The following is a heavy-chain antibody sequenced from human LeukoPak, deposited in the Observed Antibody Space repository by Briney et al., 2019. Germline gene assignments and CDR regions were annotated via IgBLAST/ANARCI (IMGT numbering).Heavy chain of an antibody. J-gene: IGHJ4*02. V-gene: IGHV3-15*01. D-gene: IGHD4-17*01. Sequence: GGSLRLSCVLSGIPFVDAWMSWVRQTPGKGLEWIGRITKDGTTDYAAPVQGRFTISRDNSINTFYLLMNSLNIEDTAVYYCTWMTTVLTVDFWGRGTLVTVSS. CDR2: ITKDGTT. CDR3: TWMTTVLTVDF. CDR1: GIPFVDAW.